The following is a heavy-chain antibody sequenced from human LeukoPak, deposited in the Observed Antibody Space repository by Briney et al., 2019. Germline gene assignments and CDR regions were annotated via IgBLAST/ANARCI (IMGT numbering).Heavy chain of an antibody. CDR3: ARDPVPYNWGSYSFDY. V-gene: IGHV3-66*01. Sequence: GGSLRLSCAASGFTVSSNYMNWVRQAPGKGLEWVSIIYSGGSTYYADSVKGRFTISTDNSKNTLYLQMNGLRAEDTAVYYCARDPVPYNWGSYSFDYWGQGTLVTVSS. CDR1: GFTVSSNY. J-gene: IGHJ4*02. D-gene: IGHD1-20*01. CDR2: IYSGGST.